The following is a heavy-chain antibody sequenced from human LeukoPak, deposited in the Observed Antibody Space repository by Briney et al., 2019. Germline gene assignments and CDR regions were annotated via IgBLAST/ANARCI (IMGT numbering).Heavy chain of an antibody. CDR3: ARRDIVVVPAAIGRDDRNWFDP. D-gene: IGHD2-2*01. CDR2: IYYSGST. V-gene: IGHV4-30-4*01. Sequence: SETLSLTCTVSGGSISSGDYYWSWIRQPPGKGLEWIGYIYYSGSTYYNPSLKSRVTISVDTSKNQFSLKLSSVTAADTAVYYCARRDIVVVPAAIGRDDRNWFDPWGQGTLVTVSS. CDR1: GGSISSGDYY. J-gene: IGHJ5*02.